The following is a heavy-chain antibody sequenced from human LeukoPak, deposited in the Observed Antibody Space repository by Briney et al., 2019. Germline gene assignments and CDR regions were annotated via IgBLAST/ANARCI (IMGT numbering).Heavy chain of an antibody. CDR3: ARFDVVGLYYFDY. CDR1: GGSISSGGYY. Sequence: SETLSLTCTVSGGSISSGGYYWSWIRQHPGKGLEWIGYIYYSGSTYYNPSLKSRVTISVDTSRNQFSLKLSSVTAADTAVYYCARFDVVGLYYFDYWGQGTLVTVSS. J-gene: IGHJ4*02. V-gene: IGHV4-31*03. CDR2: IYYSGST. D-gene: IGHD2-21*01.